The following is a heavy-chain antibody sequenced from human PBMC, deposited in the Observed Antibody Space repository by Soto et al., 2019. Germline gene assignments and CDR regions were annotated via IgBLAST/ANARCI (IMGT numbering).Heavy chain of an antibody. CDR2: IIPILGIA. V-gene: IGHV1-69*02. D-gene: IGHD3-9*01. Sequence: ASVKVSCKASGGTFSSYTISCVRQAPGQGLEWMGRIIPILGIANYAQKFQGRVTITADKSTSTAYMELSSLRSEDTAVYYCATFGPDILTGYYTAAFDIWGQGTMVNVS. CDR1: GGTFSSYT. CDR3: ATFGPDILTGYYTAAFDI. J-gene: IGHJ3*02.